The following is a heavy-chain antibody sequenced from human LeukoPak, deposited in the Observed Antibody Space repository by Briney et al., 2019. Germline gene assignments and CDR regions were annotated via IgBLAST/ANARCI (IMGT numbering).Heavy chain of an antibody. D-gene: IGHD5-12*01. CDR1: GFTFSTSW. CDR2: IKKDGSET. V-gene: IGHV3-7*03. Sequence: GGSPRLSCAASGFTFSTSWMSWVRQVPGKGLEWVANIKKDGSETYYVDSVKGRFTISRDNARNSLYLQMNSLRAEDTAMYYCARGRYSGTTYYFDYWGQGTLVTVSS. J-gene: IGHJ4*02. CDR3: ARGRYSGTTYYFDY.